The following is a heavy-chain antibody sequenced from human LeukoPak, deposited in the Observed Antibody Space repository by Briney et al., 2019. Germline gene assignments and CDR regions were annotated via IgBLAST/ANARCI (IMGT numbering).Heavy chain of an antibody. CDR3: ARVWPKAAAIWFDP. V-gene: IGHV1-3*01. CDR1: GYTFTSYA. CDR2: INAGNGNT. J-gene: IGHJ5*02. Sequence: ASVKVSCKASGYTFTSYAMHWVRQAPGQRLERMGWINAGNGNTKYSQKFQGRVTITRDTSASTAYMELSSLRSEDTAVYYCARVWPKAAAIWFDPWGQGTLVTVSS. D-gene: IGHD6-25*01.